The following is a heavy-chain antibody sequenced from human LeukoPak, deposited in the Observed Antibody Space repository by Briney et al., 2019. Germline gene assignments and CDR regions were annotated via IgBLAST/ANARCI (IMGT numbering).Heavy chain of an antibody. CDR2: ISYDGSNK. Sequence: PGRSLRLSCAASGFTFSSYGMHWVRQAPGKGLEWVAVISYDGSNKYYADSVKGRFTISRDNSKNTLYLQMNSLRAEDTAVYSCAKGHAVGRAPTIDYWGQGTLVTVSS. V-gene: IGHV3-30*18. D-gene: IGHD1-26*01. CDR1: GFTFSSYG. CDR3: AKGHAVGRAPTIDY. J-gene: IGHJ4*02.